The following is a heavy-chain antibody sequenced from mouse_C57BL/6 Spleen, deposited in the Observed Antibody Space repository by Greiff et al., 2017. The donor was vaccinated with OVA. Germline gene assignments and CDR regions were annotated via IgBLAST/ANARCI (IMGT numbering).Heavy chain of an antibody. Sequence: EVQLVESGGGLVKPGGSLKLSCAASGFTFSDYGMHWVRQAPEKGLEWVAYISSGSSTIYYADTVKGRFTISRDNAKNTLFPQMTSLRSEDTAIYYCARPLYYDSGWFADWGQGTLVTVSA. CDR2: ISSGSSTI. D-gene: IGHD1-1*01. V-gene: IGHV5-17*01. J-gene: IGHJ3*01. CDR3: ARPLYYDSGWFAD. CDR1: GFTFSDYG.